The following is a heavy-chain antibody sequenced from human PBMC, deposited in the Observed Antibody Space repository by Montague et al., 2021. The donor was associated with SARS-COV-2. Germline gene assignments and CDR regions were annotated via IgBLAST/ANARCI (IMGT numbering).Heavy chain of an antibody. CDR3: ARGTERVFTYDYDSSGYASDY. CDR1: GGSFSGYY. Sequence: SETLSLTCAVYGGSFSGYYWSWIRQPPGKELEWIGEINHSGSTKYSPSLKSRVSMSVDTSKNQFSLKLSSVTAADTVVYYCARGTERVFTYDYDSSGYASDYWGQGTLVTVSS. D-gene: IGHD3-22*01. J-gene: IGHJ4*02. CDR2: INHSGST. V-gene: IGHV4-34*01.